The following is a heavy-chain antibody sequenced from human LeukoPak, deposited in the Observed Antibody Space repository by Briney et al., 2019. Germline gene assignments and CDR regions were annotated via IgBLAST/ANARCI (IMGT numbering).Heavy chain of an antibody. V-gene: IGHV4-61*01. CDR1: GGSINSGSYY. Sequence: SETLSLTCSVSGGSINSGSYYWSWIRQPPGKGLEWIGYMHYSGSTNHNPSLKSRVTTSVDTSKNQFSLKLSSVTAADTAVYYCARHGPVRGVIVYWGQGTLVTVSS. CDR3: ARHGPVRGVIVY. CDR2: MHYSGST. J-gene: IGHJ4*02. D-gene: IGHD3-10*01.